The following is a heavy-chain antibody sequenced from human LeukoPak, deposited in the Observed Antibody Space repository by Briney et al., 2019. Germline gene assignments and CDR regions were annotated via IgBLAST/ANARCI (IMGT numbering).Heavy chain of an antibody. D-gene: IGHD2-2*01. CDR3: VRSCSSGSCYGYKDY. V-gene: IGHV3-74*01. Sequence: PGGSLRLSCATSGFTLSSYWMHWVRQVPGKGLVWVSRVNGDGTSTSYADSVQGRFTISRDNAKNTLYLYMNSLRGDDTAIYFCVRSCSSGSCYGYKDYWGQGTLVTVSS. J-gene: IGHJ4*02. CDR2: VNGDGTST. CDR1: GFTLSSYW.